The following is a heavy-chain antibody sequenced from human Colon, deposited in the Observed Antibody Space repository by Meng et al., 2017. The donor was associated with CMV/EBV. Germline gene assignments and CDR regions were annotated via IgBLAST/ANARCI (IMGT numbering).Heavy chain of an antibody. D-gene: IGHD5-12*01. CDR2: ISKSGTTT. CDR1: GFTFSDFD. Sequence: GESLKISCSASGFTFSDFDMTWVRQAPGKGLEWVSYISKSGTTTYYADSVRGRFTISRDNTKNSLYLQMNNLRAEDSGVYYCANLPVTSGFLRAEDFWGQGTLVTVSS. CDR3: ANLPVTSGFLRAEDF. V-gene: IGHV3-11*04. J-gene: IGHJ4*02.